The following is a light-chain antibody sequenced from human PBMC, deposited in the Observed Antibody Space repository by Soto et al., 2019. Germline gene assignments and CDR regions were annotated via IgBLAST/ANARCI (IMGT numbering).Light chain of an antibody. J-gene: IGKJ4*01. CDR2: DAS. CDR3: QQSEALVLS. Sequence: QMTQSPSSLSASVGDRVTITCQASQDITDYLHWYQQKPGKAPRLLIYDASNLETGVPSRFSGSGSGTDFTFTISSLQPEDTATYYCQQSEALVLSFGGGTKVEI. V-gene: IGKV1-33*01. CDR1: QDITDY.